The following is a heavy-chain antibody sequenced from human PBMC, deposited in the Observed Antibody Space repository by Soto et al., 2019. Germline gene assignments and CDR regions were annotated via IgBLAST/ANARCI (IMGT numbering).Heavy chain of an antibody. V-gene: IGHV3-21*01. D-gene: IGHD2-15*01. J-gene: IGHJ4*02. CDR1: GFTFSSYS. CDR2: ISSSSSYI. CDR3: ARVQRGSSWYWPEYCSGGSCYSYLDY. Sequence: EVQLVESGGGLVKPGGSLRLSCAASGFTFSSYSMNWVRQAPGKGLEWVSSISSSSSYIYYADSVKGRFTISRDNAKNSLYLKMNSLRAEDTAVYYCARVQRGSSWYWPEYCSGGSCYSYLDYWGQGTLVTVSS.